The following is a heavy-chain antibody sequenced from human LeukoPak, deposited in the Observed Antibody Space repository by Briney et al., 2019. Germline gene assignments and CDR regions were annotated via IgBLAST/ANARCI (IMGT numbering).Heavy chain of an antibody. V-gene: IGHV3-23*01. CDR2: ISGSGGST. D-gene: IGHD3-10*01. J-gene: IGHJ5*02. Sequence: GGSLRLSCAASGFTFSDSYMTWIRQAPGKGLEWVSAISGSGGSTYYADSVKGRFTISRDNSKNTLYLQMNSLRAEDTAVYYCAKSLWFGESNWFDPWGQGTLVTVSS. CDR3: AKSLWFGESNWFDP. CDR1: GFTFSDSY.